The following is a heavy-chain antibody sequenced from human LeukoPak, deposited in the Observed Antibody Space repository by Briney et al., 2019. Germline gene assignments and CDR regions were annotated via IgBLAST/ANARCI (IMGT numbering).Heavy chain of an antibody. CDR2: IGTYGGDT. CDR3: ARDPWNFYDDSGYNRDFDS. V-gene: IGHV1-18*01. J-gene: IGHJ5*01. Sequence: GASVKVSCKATSRISWVRQAPGHGLEWMGWIGTYGGDTYYAQKFQGRITVTTDTSTSTVYMELRNLRSDDTAVYYCARDPWNFYDDSGYNRDFDSWGQGTLVTVSS. D-gene: IGHD3-22*01. CDR1: TSR.